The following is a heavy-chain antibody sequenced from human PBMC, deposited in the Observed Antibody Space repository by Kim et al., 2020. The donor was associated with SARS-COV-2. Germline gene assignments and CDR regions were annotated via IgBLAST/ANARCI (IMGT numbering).Heavy chain of an antibody. Sequence: YAPKVQGRVTITADESTSTAYMELRSLRSEDTAVYYCARGYGADYGEIDPWGQGTLVTVSS. CDR3: ARGYGADYGEIDP. J-gene: IGHJ5*02. D-gene: IGHD4-17*01. V-gene: IGHV1-69*01.